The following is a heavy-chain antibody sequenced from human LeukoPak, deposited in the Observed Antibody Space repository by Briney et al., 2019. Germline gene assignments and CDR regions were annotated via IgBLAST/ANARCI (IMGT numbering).Heavy chain of an antibody. Sequence: GESLKISCKGSGYSFTSYWIGWVRQMPGKGLEWMGIIYRGDSDTRYSPSFQGQVTISADKSISTAYLQWSSLKASDTAMYYCARRRDYLERITIFGVVTPADAFDIWGQGTMVTVSS. J-gene: IGHJ3*02. D-gene: IGHD3-3*01. CDR1: GYSFTSYW. V-gene: IGHV5-51*01. CDR2: IYRGDSDT. CDR3: ARRRDYLERITIFGVVTPADAFDI.